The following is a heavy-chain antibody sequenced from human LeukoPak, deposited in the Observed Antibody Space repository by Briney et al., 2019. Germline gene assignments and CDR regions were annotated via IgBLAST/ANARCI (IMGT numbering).Heavy chain of an antibody. CDR1: GGSLSDYY. CDR2: IYYSGST. J-gene: IGHJ6*03. V-gene: IGHV4-59*01. Sequence: PSETLSLTCTVSGGSLSDYYWTWVRQPPGKGLEWIGYIYYSGSTNYNPSLKSRVTISVDTSKTQFSLKLSSVTAADTAVYYCARVGECSSTSCPRGYYYYYCMDVWGKGTTVTISS. CDR3: ARVGECSSTSCPRGYYYYYCMDV. D-gene: IGHD2-2*01.